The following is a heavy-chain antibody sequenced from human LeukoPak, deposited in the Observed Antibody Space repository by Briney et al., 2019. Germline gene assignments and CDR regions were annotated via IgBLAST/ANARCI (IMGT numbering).Heavy chain of an antibody. J-gene: IGHJ4*02. D-gene: IGHD1-14*01. Sequence: SETLSLTCTVSGGSISSSSYYWGWIRQPPGKGLEWIGSIYYSGSTYYNPSLKSRVTISVDTSKNQFSLKLSSVTAADTAVYYCARREAEPYYFDYWGQGTLVTVSS. CDR3: ARREAEPYYFDY. CDR2: IYYSGST. CDR1: GGSISSSSYY. V-gene: IGHV4-39*01.